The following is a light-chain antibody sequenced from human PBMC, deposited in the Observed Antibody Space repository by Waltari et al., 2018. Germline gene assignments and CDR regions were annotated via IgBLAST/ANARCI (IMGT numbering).Light chain of an antibody. CDR1: QRITNS. CDR3: QQYYSTLWT. CDR2: AAS. Sequence: DIQMTQSPSSLSASVGDRVTITCRASQRITNSLAWYQQKPGKAPKLLLSAASRLEGGVPSRFSGSGSGTDYTLTISSLQPEDFATYYCQQYYSTLWTFGQGTKVEIK. V-gene: IGKV1-NL1*01. J-gene: IGKJ1*01.